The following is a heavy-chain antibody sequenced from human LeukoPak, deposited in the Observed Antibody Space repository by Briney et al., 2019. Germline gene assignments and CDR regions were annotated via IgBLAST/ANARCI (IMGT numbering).Heavy chain of an antibody. CDR2: ISYDGSNK. Sequence: GESLRLSCAASGFTFSSYAMHWVRQAPGKGLEWVAVISYDGSNKYYADSVKGRFTISRDNSKNTLYLQMNSLRAEDTAVYYCARDLQENGMDVWGQGTTVTVSS. D-gene: IGHD4-11*01. J-gene: IGHJ6*02. V-gene: IGHV3-30-3*01. CDR3: ARDLQENGMDV. CDR1: GFTFSSYA.